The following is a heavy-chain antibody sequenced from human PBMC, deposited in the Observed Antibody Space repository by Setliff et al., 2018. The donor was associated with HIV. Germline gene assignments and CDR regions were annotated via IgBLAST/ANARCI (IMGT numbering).Heavy chain of an antibody. J-gene: IGHJ6*03. CDR3: ARLGEIADRPGYYMDV. D-gene: IGHD6-6*01. Sequence: SETLSLTCTVSGGSISNYYWSWIRQPPGKGLEWIGHIYSSGSTNYNPSLKSRVTISVDTSKNQISLKLSSVTAADTAVYYCARLGEIADRPGYYMDVWSNGTTVTVS. CDR2: IYSSGST. V-gene: IGHV4-59*08. CDR1: GGSISNYY.